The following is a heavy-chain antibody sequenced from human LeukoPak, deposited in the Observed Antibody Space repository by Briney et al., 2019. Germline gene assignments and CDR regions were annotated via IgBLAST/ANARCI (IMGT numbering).Heavy chain of an antibody. D-gene: IGHD2-21*01. CDR2: ISSSSSYI. CDR3: ARDNGGEDYKYYYMDV. V-gene: IGHV3-21*01. Sequence: GGSLRLSCAASGFTFSSYSMNWVRQAPGKGLEWVSFISSSSSYIYYADSVKGRFTISRDNAKNSLYLQMNSLRADDTAVYYCARDNGGEDYKYYYMDVWGKGTTVTVSS. CDR1: GFTFSSYS. J-gene: IGHJ6*03.